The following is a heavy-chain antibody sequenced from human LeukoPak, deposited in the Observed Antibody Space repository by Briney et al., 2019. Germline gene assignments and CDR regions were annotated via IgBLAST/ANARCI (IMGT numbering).Heavy chain of an antibody. D-gene: IGHD2-2*01. J-gene: IGHJ3*02. CDR3: ARFEGYCSSTSCARGYDAFDI. CDR2: IYPGDSDT. V-gene: IGHV5-51*01. CDR1: GXSFTSYC. Sequence: GESLKISFKGSGXSFTSYCIGWVRQMPGKGLEWMGIIYPGDSDTRYSPSFQGQVTISADKSISTAYLQWSSLKASDTAMYYCARFEGYCSSTSCARGYDAFDIWGQGTMVTVSS.